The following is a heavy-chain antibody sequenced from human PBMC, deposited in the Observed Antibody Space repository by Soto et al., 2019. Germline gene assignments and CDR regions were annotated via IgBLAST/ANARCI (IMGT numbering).Heavy chain of an antibody. CDR2: MNPNSGNT. D-gene: IGHD2-15*01. CDR3: ARESRYCSGGSCYFLPGIDY. CDR1: GYTFPSYD. J-gene: IGHJ4*02. Sequence: ASVKFSCKASGYTFPSYDINWVRQATGQGLEWMGWMNPNSGNTGYAQKFQGRVTMTRNTSISTAYMELSSLRSEDTAVYYCARESRYCSGGSCYFLPGIDYWGQGTLVTVSS. V-gene: IGHV1-8*01.